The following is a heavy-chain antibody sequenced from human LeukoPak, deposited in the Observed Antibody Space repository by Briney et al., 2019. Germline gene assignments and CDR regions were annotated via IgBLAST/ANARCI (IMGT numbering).Heavy chain of an antibody. CDR2: INHSGST. Sequence: SETLSFTCAAYGGSFSGYYWSWIRQPPGKGLEWIGEINHSGSTNYNPSLKSRVTISVDTSKNQFSLKLSSVTAADTAVYYCARGRPAGTDYWGQGTLVTVSS. V-gene: IGHV4-34*01. D-gene: IGHD6-13*01. CDR1: GGSFSGYY. CDR3: ARGRPAGTDY. J-gene: IGHJ4*02.